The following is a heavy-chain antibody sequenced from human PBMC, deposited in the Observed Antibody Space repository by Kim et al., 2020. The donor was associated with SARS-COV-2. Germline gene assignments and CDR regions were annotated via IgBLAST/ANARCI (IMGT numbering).Heavy chain of an antibody. CDR3: ARDEHDYGDYRYYYYYMDV. CDR1: GFTFSSYG. J-gene: IGHJ6*03. Sequence: GGSLRLSCAASGFTFSSYGMHWVRQAPGKGLEWVAVIWYDGSNKYYADSVKGRFTISRDNSKNTLYLQMNSLRAEDTAVYYCARDEHDYGDYRYYYYYMDVWGKGTTVTVSS. D-gene: IGHD4-17*01. CDR2: IWYDGSNK. V-gene: IGHV3-33*01.